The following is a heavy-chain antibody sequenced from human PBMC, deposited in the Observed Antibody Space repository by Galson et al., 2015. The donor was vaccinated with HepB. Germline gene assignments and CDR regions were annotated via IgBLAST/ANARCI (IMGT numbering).Heavy chain of an antibody. V-gene: IGHV5-10-1*01. D-gene: IGHD1-26*01. CDR2: IDPSDSYT. CDR1: GYSFTSYW. CDR3: ARHWELRGGLDF. Sequence: QSGAEVKEPGESLNISCKGSGYSFTSYWISWVRQMPGKGLEWMGRIDPSDSYTSYSPSFQGHVTISADKSISTAYLQCGSLRASDTAMYYCARHWELRGGLDFWGLGTLVTVSS. J-gene: IGHJ4*02.